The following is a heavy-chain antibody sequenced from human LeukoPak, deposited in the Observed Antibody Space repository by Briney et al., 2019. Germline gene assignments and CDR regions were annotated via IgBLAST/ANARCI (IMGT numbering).Heavy chain of an antibody. CDR1: GFTFSSYS. D-gene: IGHD3-9*01. J-gene: IGHJ4*02. CDR2: ISFDGSDT. V-gene: IGHV3-30*18. CDR3: AKDQPGYFRGPFDY. Sequence: PGGSLRLSCAASGFTFSSYSMHWVRQAPGKGLEWVAVISFDGSDTYYTDSVKGRFTISRDNSKNSLYLEMISLRPDDTAVYYCAKDQPGYFRGPFDYWGKGTLVTVS.